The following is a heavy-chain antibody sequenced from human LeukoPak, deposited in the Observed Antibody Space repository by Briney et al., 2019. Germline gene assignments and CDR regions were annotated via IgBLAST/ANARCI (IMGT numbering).Heavy chain of an antibody. CDR3: ARVGYCSGGSCYLNF. Sequence: ASVKVSCKASGYTFTGYYMHWVRQAPGQGLEWMGWINPNSGGTNYAQKFQGRVTMTRDTSISTAYMELSRLRSDDTAVYYCARVGYCSGGSCYLNFWGQGTMVTVSS. V-gene: IGHV1-2*02. CDR1: GYTFTGYY. J-gene: IGHJ3*01. D-gene: IGHD2-15*01. CDR2: INPNSGGT.